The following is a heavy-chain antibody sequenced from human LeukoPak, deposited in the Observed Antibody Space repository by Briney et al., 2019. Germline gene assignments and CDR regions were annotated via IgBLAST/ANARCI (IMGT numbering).Heavy chain of an antibody. D-gene: IGHD3-10*01. Sequence: PSETLSLTCTVSGGSISSYYWSWIRQPPGKGLEWIGYIYYSGSTNYNPSLKSRVTISVDTSKNQFSLKLSSVTAADTAVYYCARLPLGAFGEVLNFDCWGQGILVTVSS. CDR2: IYYSGST. CDR3: ARLPLGAFGEVLNFDC. J-gene: IGHJ4*02. CDR1: GGSISSYY. V-gene: IGHV4-59*12.